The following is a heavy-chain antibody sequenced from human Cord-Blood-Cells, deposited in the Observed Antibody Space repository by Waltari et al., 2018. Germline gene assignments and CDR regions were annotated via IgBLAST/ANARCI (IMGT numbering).Heavy chain of an antibody. CDR2: INHSGTT. CDR3: ARLRGYCSGGSCYSYYYYGMDV. J-gene: IGHJ6*02. D-gene: IGHD2-15*01. V-gene: IGHV4-34*01. CDR1: GGSFSGYY. Sequence: QVQLQQWGAGLLKPSETLSLPCAVSGGSFSGYYGSWIRQPPGKGRAWIGEINHSGTTNYNPCLKSRVTISVDTSKNQFSLKLGSVTAADTAVYYCARLRGYCSGGSCYSYYYYGMDVWGQGTTVTVSS.